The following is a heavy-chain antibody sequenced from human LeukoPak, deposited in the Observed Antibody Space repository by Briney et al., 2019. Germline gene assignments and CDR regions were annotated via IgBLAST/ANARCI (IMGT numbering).Heavy chain of an antibody. D-gene: IGHD3-16*01. CDR2: INHSGST. CDR1: GGSISSYY. CDR3: ARGLDYGDYPDY. Sequence: PSETLSLTCTVSGGSISSYYWSWIRQPPGKGLEWIGEINHSGSTNYNPSLKSRVTISVDTSKNQFSLKLSSVTAADTAVYYCARGLDYGDYPDYWGQGTLVTVSS. J-gene: IGHJ4*02. V-gene: IGHV4-34*01.